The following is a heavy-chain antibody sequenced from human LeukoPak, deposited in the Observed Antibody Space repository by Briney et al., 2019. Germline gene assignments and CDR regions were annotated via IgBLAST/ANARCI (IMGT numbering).Heavy chain of an antibody. CDR3: ARDGRGGDDY. CDR2: ISGSSSYI. V-gene: IGHV3-21*01. J-gene: IGHJ4*02. D-gene: IGHD3-16*01. CDR1: GFTFSSYS. Sequence: GGSLRLSCAASGFTFSSYSMNWVRQAPGKGLEWVSSISGSSSYIYYADSVKGRFTISRDNAKNSLYLQMNSLRAEDTAVYYCARDGRGGDDYWGQGTLVTVSS.